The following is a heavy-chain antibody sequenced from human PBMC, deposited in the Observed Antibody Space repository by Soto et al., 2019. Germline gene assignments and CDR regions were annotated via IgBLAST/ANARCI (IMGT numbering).Heavy chain of an antibody. V-gene: IGHV1-2*04. CDR1: VYSSTDYH. CDR3: ARGDSTDCSNGVCSFFYDHDMDV. Sequence: ASVKVSCKASVYSSTDYHIHWVRQAPGQGLEWLGRINPKSGGTSTAQKFQGWVTMTTHTSISTASMELTRLTSDDTAIYYCARGDSTDCSNGVCSFFYDHDMDVWGQGTTVTVSS. J-gene: IGHJ6*02. D-gene: IGHD2-8*01. CDR2: INPKSGGT.